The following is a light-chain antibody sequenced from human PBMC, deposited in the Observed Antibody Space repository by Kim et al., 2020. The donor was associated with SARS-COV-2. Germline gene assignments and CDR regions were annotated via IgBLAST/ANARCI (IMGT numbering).Light chain of an antibody. CDR3: QQYNNRRT. CDR1: QSVSSN. Sequence: EIVMTQSPASLSVSPGDRATLSCRASQSVSSNLAWYQQKPGQAPRLLIYGASTRATGIPARFSGSGSGTEFTLTISSLQSEDFAVYYCQQYNNRRTFGQGTKVDIK. CDR2: GAS. J-gene: IGKJ1*01. V-gene: IGKV3-15*01.